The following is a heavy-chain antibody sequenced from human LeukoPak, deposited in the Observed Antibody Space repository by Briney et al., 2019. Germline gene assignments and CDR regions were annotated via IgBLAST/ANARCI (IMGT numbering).Heavy chain of an antibody. J-gene: IGHJ4*02. Sequence: TGGSLRLSCAASGFTFSSYWMHWVRQAPGKGLVWVSRINSDGSSTSYADSVKGRFTISRDNAKNTLYLQMNSLRAEDTAVYYCARDVRLWMVRGVIDYWGQGTLVTVSP. CDR2: INSDGSST. D-gene: IGHD3-10*01. CDR3: ARDVRLWMVRGVIDY. V-gene: IGHV3-74*01. CDR1: GFTFSSYW.